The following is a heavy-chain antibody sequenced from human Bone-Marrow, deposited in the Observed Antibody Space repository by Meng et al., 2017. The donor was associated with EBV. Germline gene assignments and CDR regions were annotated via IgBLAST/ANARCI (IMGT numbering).Heavy chain of an antibody. CDR2: VKSQADGGTT. Sequence: RVGAGGGLVKPGGSLRLSGAASGFTFRKAWMSWVRQAPGKGLEWVGRVKSQADGGTTDYTAAVRGRFTISRDDSRNMLYLQINSLQIEDSALYYCATESTTFEYWGLGTLVTVSS. D-gene: IGHD1-1*01. CDR3: ATESTTFEY. V-gene: IGHV3-15*01. J-gene: IGHJ4*02. CDR1: GFTFRKAW.